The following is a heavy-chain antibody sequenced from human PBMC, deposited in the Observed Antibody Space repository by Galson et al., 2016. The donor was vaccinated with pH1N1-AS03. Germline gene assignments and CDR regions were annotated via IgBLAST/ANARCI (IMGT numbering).Heavy chain of an antibody. Sequence: SVKVSCKASGYRFTSYNVHWLRQAPGQGLEWMGWVNPDTGNTDYAQKFQGRVTLTRDTSIATAYMELIRLTTADTAVYYCARDPNWGNDYHVDSWAKGTLVTVSS. V-gene: IGHV1-2*02. CDR1: GYRFTSYN. CDR3: ARDPNWGNDYHVDS. J-gene: IGHJ4*02. D-gene: IGHD7-27*01. CDR2: VNPDTGNT.